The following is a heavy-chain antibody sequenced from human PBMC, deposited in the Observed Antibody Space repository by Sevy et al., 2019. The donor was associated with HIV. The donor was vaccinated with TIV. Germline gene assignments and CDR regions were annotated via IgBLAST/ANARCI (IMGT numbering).Heavy chain of an antibody. J-gene: IGHJ4*02. Sequence: GGSLRLSCAASGFTFSNYYMSWIRQAPGKGLEWVSYISSLSSYTNFADSVKGRFTISRDNAKNSLYLQMNSLRAEDTAVYYCARDLVPGYYWGQGTLVTVSS. V-gene: IGHV3-11*06. CDR2: ISSLSSYT. CDR1: GFTFSNYY. CDR3: ARDLVPGYY.